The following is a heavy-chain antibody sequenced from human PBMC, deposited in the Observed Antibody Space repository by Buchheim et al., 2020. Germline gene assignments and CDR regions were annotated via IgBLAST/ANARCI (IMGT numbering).Heavy chain of an antibody. CDR2: IYHSGTA. CDR1: GDSISSGGYS. J-gene: IGHJ3*01. V-gene: IGHV4-30-2*01. CDR3: ARVAYYDSSGSNDAFDV. D-gene: IGHD3-22*01. Sequence: HLQLQESGSGLVKPSQTLSLTCTVSGDSISSGGYSWSWIRQPPGKGLEWIGYIYHSGTAYYNPSLMSRVTISVDTSKHQFSLKLTSVTAADTAMYYCARVAYYDSSGSNDAFDVWGQGT.